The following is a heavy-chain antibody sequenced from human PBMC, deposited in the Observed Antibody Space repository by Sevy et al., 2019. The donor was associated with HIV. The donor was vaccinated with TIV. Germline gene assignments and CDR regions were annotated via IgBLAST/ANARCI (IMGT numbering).Heavy chain of an antibody. J-gene: IGHJ6*02. CDR1: GGSFSTNH. Sequence: SETLSLTCAVYGGSFSTNHWSWVRQSPGKGLQYIGEINDSGSTYYNPSFKSRVIMSVDTSRNQFSLNLRFVTAADTAVYFCARGRSRFQIPGFYGTDVWGQGTTVTVSS. D-gene: IGHD2-2*01. CDR2: INDSGST. V-gene: IGHV4-34*01. CDR3: ARGRSRFQIPGFYGTDV.